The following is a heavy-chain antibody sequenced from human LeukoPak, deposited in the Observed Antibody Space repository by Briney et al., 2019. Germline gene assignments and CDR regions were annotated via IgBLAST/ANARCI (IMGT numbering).Heavy chain of an antibody. V-gene: IGHV3-64*02. Sequence: GGSLRLSCVASGFTLSHYNLHWVRQAPGKGLEYVSGISFNGGSTSYADSVRGRFIISRDESKNTVYLQMGSLRDEDMAVYYCARGGMPSAPPAEYFRYWGQGTLVTVSS. CDR3: ARGGMPSAPPAEYFRY. J-gene: IGHJ1*01. CDR1: GFTLSHYN. D-gene: IGHD2-2*01. CDR2: ISFNGGST.